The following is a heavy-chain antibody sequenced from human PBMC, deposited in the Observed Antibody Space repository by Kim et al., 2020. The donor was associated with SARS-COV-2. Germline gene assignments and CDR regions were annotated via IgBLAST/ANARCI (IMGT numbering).Heavy chain of an antibody. CDR1: GFSISNYG. D-gene: IGHD1-26*01. CDR3: AKKGLRVGGPDWFDP. V-gene: IGHV3-23*01. Sequence: GGSLRLSCEASGFSISNYGMSWVRQAPGKGPEWVSVISGTGGSTYYADAVKGRFTISRDNSKNMVYLQMNSLRDEDTAVYYCAKKGLRVGGPDWFDPWGQGILVTVSS. CDR2: ISGTGGST. J-gene: IGHJ5*02.